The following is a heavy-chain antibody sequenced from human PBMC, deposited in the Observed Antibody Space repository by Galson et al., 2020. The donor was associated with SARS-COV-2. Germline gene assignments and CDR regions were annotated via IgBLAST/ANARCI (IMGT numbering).Heavy chain of an antibody. CDR2: MNPNSGNT. V-gene: IGHV1-8*01. CDR1: GYTFTNYD. J-gene: IGHJ4*02. CDR3: ARYPAGMASDY. D-gene: IGHD6-13*01. Sequence: ASVKVSCKASGYTFTNYDINWVRQATGQGLEWMGWMNPNSGNTVYAQKFQGRVSMTRDTSITTAYMELSSLRSEDTAVYYCARYPAGMASDYWGQGTLVTVSA.